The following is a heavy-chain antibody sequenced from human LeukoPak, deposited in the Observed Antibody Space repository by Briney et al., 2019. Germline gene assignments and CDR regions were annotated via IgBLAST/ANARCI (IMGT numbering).Heavy chain of an antibody. CDR1: GYSFTSYW. D-gene: IGHD1-26*01. J-gene: IGHJ6*03. CDR2: IYPGDSDT. Sequence: GESLKISCKGSGYSFTSYWIGWVRQMPGKGLEWMGIIYPGDSDTRYSPSFQGQVTISADKSISTAYLQWSSRKASDTAMYYCARRIVGATTSDYYYYHMDVWGKGTTVTVSS. CDR3: ARRIVGATTSDYYYYHMDV. V-gene: IGHV5-51*01.